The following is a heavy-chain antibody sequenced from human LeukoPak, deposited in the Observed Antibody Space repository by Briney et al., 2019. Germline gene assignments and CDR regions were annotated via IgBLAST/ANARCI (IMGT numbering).Heavy chain of an antibody. CDR3: ARATAEVGYGFFYGY. D-gene: IGHD3-3*01. CDR2: ISSSGSTI. Sequence: PSETLSLTCAVSGGSISSGGYSLSWIRQAPGKGLEWVSYISSSGSTIYYADSVKGRFTISRDDAKNSLYLQMNSLRAEDTAVYYCARATAEVGYGFFYGYWGQGTLVTVSS. CDR1: GGSISSGGYS. J-gene: IGHJ4*02. V-gene: IGHV3-11*01.